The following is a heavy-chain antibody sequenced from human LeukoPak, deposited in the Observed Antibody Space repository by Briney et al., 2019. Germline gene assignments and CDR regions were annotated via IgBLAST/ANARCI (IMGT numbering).Heavy chain of an antibody. CDR2: INPNSGGT. Sequence: ASVKVSYKASGYTFTGYFMHWVRQAPGQGLEWMGWINPNSGGTNYAQKFQGRVTMTRDTSISTAYMELSRLRSDDTAVYYCARAGPGDRSFDYWGQGTLVTVSS. CDR1: GYTFTGYF. J-gene: IGHJ4*02. D-gene: IGHD1-14*01. CDR3: ARAGPGDRSFDY. V-gene: IGHV1-2*02.